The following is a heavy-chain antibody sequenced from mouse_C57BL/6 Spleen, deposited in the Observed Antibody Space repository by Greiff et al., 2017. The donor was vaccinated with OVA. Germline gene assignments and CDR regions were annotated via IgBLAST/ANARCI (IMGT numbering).Heavy chain of an antibody. J-gene: IGHJ4*01. D-gene: IGHD2-2*01. Sequence: EVQRVESGGGLVQPGGSLKLSCAASGFTFSDYYMYWVRQTPEKRLEWVAYISNGGGSTYYPDTVKGRFTISRDNAKNTLYLQMSRLKSEDTAMYYCASGGYDVGYAMDYWGQGTSVTVSS. V-gene: IGHV5-12*01. CDR2: ISNGGGST. CDR1: GFTFSDYY. CDR3: ASGGYDVGYAMDY.